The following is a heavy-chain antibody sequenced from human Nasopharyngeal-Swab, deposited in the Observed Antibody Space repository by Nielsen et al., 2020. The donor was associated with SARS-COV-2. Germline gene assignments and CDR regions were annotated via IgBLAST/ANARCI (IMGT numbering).Heavy chain of an antibody. D-gene: IGHD5-12*01. CDR1: GFTFRSYA. CDR3: AKDRDSGDDSDDYYHYYGMDV. J-gene: IGHJ6*02. CDR2: ISASDYTT. Sequence: GALKISCAASGFTFRSYAISWVRQAPGKGLEWVSVISASDYTTYYADSVKGRFTISRDNSKNTVNLQMNSLRAEDTAIYYCAKDRDSGDDSDDYYHYYGMDVWGQGTTVTVFS. V-gene: IGHV3-23*01.